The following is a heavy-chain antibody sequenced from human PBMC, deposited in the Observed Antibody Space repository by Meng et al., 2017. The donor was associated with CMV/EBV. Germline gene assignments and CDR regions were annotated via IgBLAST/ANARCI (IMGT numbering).Heavy chain of an antibody. D-gene: IGHD6-13*01. CDR2: INPSGGST. V-gene: IGHV1-46*01. J-gene: IGHJ4*02. CDR3: ARDTTRNSSSWYGLNY. CDR1: GSTSTSYY. Sequence: ASVKVFCNASGSTSTSYYMHWVRQAPGQGLEWMGIINPSGGSTSYAQKFQGRVTMTRDTSTSTVYMELSSLRSEDTAVYYCARDTTRNSSSWYGLNYWGQGTLVTVSS.